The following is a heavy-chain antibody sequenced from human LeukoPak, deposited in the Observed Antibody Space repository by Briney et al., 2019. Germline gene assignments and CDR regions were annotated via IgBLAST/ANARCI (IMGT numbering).Heavy chain of an antibody. CDR2: ISVGGDST. D-gene: IGHD5-24*01. CDR3: AKDGEMALPDDY. J-gene: IGHJ4*02. V-gene: IGHV3-23*01. Sequence: GGSLRLSCAVSGFSFNTYAMSWVRQAPGKGLEWVSAISVGGDSTYYADSVKGRFTISRDNSKNTLYLQMNSLRAEDTAVYYCAKDGEMALPDDYWGQGTLVTVSS. CDR1: GFSFNTYA.